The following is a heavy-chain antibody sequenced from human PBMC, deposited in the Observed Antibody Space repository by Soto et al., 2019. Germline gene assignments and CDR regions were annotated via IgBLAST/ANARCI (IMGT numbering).Heavy chain of an antibody. V-gene: IGHV1-18*04. CDR2: ISAYNGNT. D-gene: IGHD3-22*01. J-gene: IGHJ5*02. CDR3: ARGVGLLYYYDSSGSNWFDP. Sequence: ASVQVFCKASGYTFTSYGISWVRQAPGQGLEWMGWISAYNGNTKYEQKLQGRVTMTTDTSTSTAYMELRRLRSDDTAVYYCARGVGLLYYYDSSGSNWFDPWGQGTLVTV. CDR1: GYTFTSYG.